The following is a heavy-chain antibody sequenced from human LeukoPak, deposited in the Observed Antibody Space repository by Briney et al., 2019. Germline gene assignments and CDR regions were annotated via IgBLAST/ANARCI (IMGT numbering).Heavy chain of an antibody. D-gene: IGHD1-26*01. Sequence: GGSLRLSCAASGFTFSDHFLDWVRQAPGKGLEWVGRTRNKANSYITEYAASVKGRFTISRDDSKNSLYLQMSSLKTDDTGMYYCASIRGTFGYWGQGTLVTVSS. J-gene: IGHJ4*02. CDR2: TRNKANSYIT. CDR1: GFTFSDHF. V-gene: IGHV3-72*01. CDR3: ASIRGTFGY.